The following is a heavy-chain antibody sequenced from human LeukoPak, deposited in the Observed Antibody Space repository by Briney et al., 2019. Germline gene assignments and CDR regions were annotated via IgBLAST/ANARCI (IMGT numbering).Heavy chain of an antibody. D-gene: IGHD1-26*01. CDR3: ARGATTAYYYYGMDV. V-gene: IGHV3-30-3*01. Sequence: GRSLRLSCAASGFTFSSYAMHWVRQAPGKGLEWVAVISYDGSNKYYADSVKGRFTISRDNSKNTLYLQMNSLRAEDMAVYYCARGATTAYYYYGMDVWGQGTTVTVSS. CDR2: ISYDGSNK. CDR1: GFTFSSYA. J-gene: IGHJ6*02.